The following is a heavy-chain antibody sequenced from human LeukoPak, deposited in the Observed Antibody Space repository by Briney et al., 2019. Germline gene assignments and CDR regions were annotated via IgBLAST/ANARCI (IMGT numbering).Heavy chain of an antibody. Sequence: SETLSLICSVSRGSVTSYFWNWIRQPAGKGLEWIGRVHASGSTNYSPALESRLTIFLDKSKNNFSLKLTSVTAADTAVYYCARDVDSESGLFGVWGRGIPVLVSS. J-gene: IGHJ2*01. CDR3: ARDVDSESGLFGV. D-gene: IGHD3-16*01. CDR1: RGSVTSYF. V-gene: IGHV4-4*07. CDR2: VHASGST.